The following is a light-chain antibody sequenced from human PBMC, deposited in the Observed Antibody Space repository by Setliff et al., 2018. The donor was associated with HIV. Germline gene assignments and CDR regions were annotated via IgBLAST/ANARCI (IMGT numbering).Light chain of an antibody. J-gene: IGLJ1*01. V-gene: IGLV1-47*01. CDR2: RNN. CDR1: SSNIGSNY. Sequence: QSVLTQPPSASGTPGQRVTISCSGSSSNIGSNYVYWHQQLPGTAPKLLIYRNNQRPSGVPDRFSGSKSGTSASLAISGLRSEDEADYYCAAWDDSLSAYYVFGTGTKVTVL. CDR3: AAWDDSLSAYYV.